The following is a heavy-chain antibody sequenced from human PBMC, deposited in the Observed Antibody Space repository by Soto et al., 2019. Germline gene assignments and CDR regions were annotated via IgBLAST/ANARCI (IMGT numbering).Heavy chain of an antibody. CDR1: GYTFTTYG. Sequence: QVQLVQSGAEVKKPGASVKVSCKASGYTFTTYGISWVRQAPGQGLEWMGWISAYNGNTKYAQKLKGRVTMTTDTSTSTASMELMILASDDTAVYYCARDSPPVDYWGQGTLVTVSS. V-gene: IGHV1-18*01. CDR3: ARDSPPVDY. J-gene: IGHJ4*02. CDR2: ISAYNGNT.